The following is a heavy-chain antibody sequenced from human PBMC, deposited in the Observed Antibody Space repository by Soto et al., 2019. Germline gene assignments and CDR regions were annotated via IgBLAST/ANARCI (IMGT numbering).Heavy chain of an antibody. CDR3: AREALGIVVVPAATHVGIAY. CDR2: ISAYNGNT. V-gene: IGHV1-18*01. CDR1: GYTFTRHG. J-gene: IGHJ4*02. Sequence: GASVKVSWKASGYTFTRHGISWGRQAPGQGLEWMGWISAYNGNTNYAQKLQGRVTMTTDTSTSTAYMELRSLRSDDTAVYYCAREALGIVVVPAATHVGIAYWGQGTLVTVSS. D-gene: IGHD2-2*01.